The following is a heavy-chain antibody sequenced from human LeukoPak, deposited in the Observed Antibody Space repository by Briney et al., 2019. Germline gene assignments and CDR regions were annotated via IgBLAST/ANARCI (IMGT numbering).Heavy chain of an antibody. CDR2: ISAYNGNT. V-gene: IGHV1-18*01. CDR1: GYTFTSYG. D-gene: IGHD2-15*01. CDR3: ARDTPYCSGGSCIGKFDY. Sequence: ASVKVSCKASGYTFTSYGISWVRQAPGQGLEWMGWISAYNGNTNYAQKLQGRVTMTTDTSTSTAYMELRSLRSDDTAVYYCARDTPYCSGGSCIGKFDYWGQGTLVTVSS. J-gene: IGHJ4*02.